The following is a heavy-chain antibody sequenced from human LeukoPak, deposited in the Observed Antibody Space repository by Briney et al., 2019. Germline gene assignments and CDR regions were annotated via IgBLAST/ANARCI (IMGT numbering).Heavy chain of an antibody. CDR2: ISYDGSNK. D-gene: IGHD5-18*01. CDR1: GFTFSSYA. V-gene: IGHV3-30-3*01. CDR3: IQLPYYYYYMDV. J-gene: IGHJ6*03. Sequence: PGGSLRLSCAASGFTFSSYAMHWVRQAPGKGLEWVAVISYDGSNKYYADSGKGRFNTSRDNSKNTLYLQMNSLRAEDKKKRTWIQLPYYYYYMDVWGKGTTVTVSS.